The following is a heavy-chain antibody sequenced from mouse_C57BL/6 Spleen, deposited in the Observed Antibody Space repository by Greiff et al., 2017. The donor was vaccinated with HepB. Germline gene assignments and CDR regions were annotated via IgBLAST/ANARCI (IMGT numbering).Heavy chain of an antibody. D-gene: IGHD2-12*01. Sequence: EVHLVESEGGLVQPGSSMKLSCTASGFTFSDYYMAWVRQVPEKGLEWVANINYDGSSTYYLDTLKSRFIISRDNAKNNLYLQMSSLKSEDTATYYCARDSTYYSHPYWYFDVWGTGTTVTVSS. CDR1: GFTFSDYY. CDR2: INYDGSST. V-gene: IGHV5-16*01. CDR3: ARDSTYYSHPYWYFDV. J-gene: IGHJ1*03.